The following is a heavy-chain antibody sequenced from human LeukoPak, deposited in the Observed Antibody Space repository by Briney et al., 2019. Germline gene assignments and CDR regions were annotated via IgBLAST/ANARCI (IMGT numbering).Heavy chain of an antibody. V-gene: IGHV3-48*03. J-gene: IGHJ4*02. Sequence: GGSLRLSCAASGFTFSSYEMNWVRQAPGKGLEWVSYISSSGSTIYYADSVKGRFTISRDNAKNSLYLQMNSLRAEDTAVYYCARVSSGWFYFDYWGQGTLVTVSS. D-gene: IGHD6-19*01. CDR3: ARVSSGWFYFDY. CDR2: ISSSGSTI. CDR1: GFTFSSYE.